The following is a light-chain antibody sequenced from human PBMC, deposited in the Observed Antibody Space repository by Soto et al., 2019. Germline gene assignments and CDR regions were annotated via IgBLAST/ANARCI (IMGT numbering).Light chain of an antibody. CDR2: GVS. Sequence: EIVLTQSPDTLSLSPGQRATLSCRASQSVRSDYFAWYQQKPGQAPRVIIFGVSTRATGVPDRVSGSGSGTDFTLTISRLEPEDFALYYCQQYGNSPLTFGGGTKVGI. CDR3: QQYGNSPLT. CDR1: QSVRSDY. V-gene: IGKV3-20*01. J-gene: IGKJ4*01.